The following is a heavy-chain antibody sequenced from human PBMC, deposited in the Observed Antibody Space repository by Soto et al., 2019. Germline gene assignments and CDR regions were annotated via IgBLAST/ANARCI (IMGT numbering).Heavy chain of an antibody. D-gene: IGHD5-12*01. CDR1: GYTFFTYD. Sequence: QVHLVQSGVEVKTPGASVKVSCQASGYTFFTYDISWVRQAPGQGLEWMGWISTYSGDTKYAQKFQGRVTMTTDTPTPTEYLELRSLRSDDTAVYYCARHHGPTTSENWFDPWGQGTLVTVSS. J-gene: IGHJ5*02. CDR3: ARHHGPTTSENWFDP. CDR2: ISTYSGDT. V-gene: IGHV1-18*01.